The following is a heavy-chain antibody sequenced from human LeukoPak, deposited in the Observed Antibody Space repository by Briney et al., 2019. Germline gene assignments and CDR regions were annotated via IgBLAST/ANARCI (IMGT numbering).Heavy chain of an antibody. D-gene: IGHD5-24*01. CDR3: ARDGRDGYNSDAFDI. V-gene: IGHV1-69*13. CDR1: GYTFTSYG. Sequence: SVKVSCKASGYTFTSYGISWVRQAPGQGLEWMGGIIPIFGTANYAQKFQGRVTITADESTSTAYMELSSLRSEDTAVYYCARDGRDGYNSDAFDIWGQGTMVTVSS. CDR2: IIPIFGTA. J-gene: IGHJ3*02.